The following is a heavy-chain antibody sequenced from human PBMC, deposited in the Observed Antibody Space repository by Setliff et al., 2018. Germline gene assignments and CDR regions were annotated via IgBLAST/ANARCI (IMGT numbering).Heavy chain of an antibody. Sequence: SETLFLTCTVSGGSISNYYWSWIRQPAGKGLEWIGRIYTSGSTNYNPSLKSRVTMSVDPSKNQSSLKLSSVTAADTAVYYCARKGISAISGAFYMWGQGTMVTVSS. CDR1: GGSISNYY. D-gene: IGHD1-26*01. CDR2: IYTSGST. CDR3: ARKGISAISGAFYM. J-gene: IGHJ3*02. V-gene: IGHV4-4*07.